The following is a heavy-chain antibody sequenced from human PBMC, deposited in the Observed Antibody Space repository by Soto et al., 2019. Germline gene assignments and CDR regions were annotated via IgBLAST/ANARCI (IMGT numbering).Heavy chain of an antibody. J-gene: IGHJ4*02. CDR2: ISGSGGST. Sequence: GGSLRLSCAASGFTFSSYAMSWVRQAPGKGLEWVSAISGSGGSTYYADSVKGRFTISRDNSKNTLYLQMNSLRAEDTAVYYCAKDHPRDSSGPKHYFDYWGQGTLVTVSS. CDR3: AKDHPRDSSGPKHYFDY. CDR1: GFTFSSYA. D-gene: IGHD3-22*01. V-gene: IGHV3-23*01.